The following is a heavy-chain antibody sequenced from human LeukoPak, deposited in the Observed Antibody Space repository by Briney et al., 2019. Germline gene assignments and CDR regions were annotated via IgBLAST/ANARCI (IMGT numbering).Heavy chain of an antibody. CDR1: GFTFSSYE. V-gene: IGHV3-48*03. Sequence: GGSLRLSCAASGFTFSSYEMNWVRQAPGKGLEWVSYFSSGGDTVRYADSVKGRFTISRDNAKSSLYLQMNSLRAEDTAVYYCARDRGGGTKAHFDYWGQGTLVTVSS. CDR2: FSSGGDTV. CDR3: ARDRGGGTKAHFDY. D-gene: IGHD3-10*01. J-gene: IGHJ4*02.